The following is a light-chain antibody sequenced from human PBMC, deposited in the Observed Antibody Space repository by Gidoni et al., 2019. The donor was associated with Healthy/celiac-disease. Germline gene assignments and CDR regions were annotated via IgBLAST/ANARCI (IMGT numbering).Light chain of an antibody. Sequence: SYELTQPPSVSVPPGQTARITCSGDALPKQYAYWYQQKPGQDPVLVIYKDSERPSGIPERFSGSSSGTTVTLTISGVQAEDEADYYCQSADSSGTPVVFGGGTKLTVL. CDR3: QSADSSGTPVV. V-gene: IGLV3-25*03. CDR1: ALPKQY. J-gene: IGLJ2*01. CDR2: KDS.